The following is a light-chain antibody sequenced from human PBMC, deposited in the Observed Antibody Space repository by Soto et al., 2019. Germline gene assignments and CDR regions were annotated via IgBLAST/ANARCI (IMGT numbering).Light chain of an antibody. J-gene: IGKJ4*01. CDR3: QQYGRSPLT. V-gene: IGKV3-20*01. CDR1: QSVSSSY. Sequence: EIVLTQSPGTLSLSPGERATLSCRASQSVSSSYLAWYQQKAGQAPKLLIYGASSRATGIPDRFSGSGSGTDFTLTISRLEPEDCAVYYCQQYGRSPLTFGGGTKVDIK. CDR2: GAS.